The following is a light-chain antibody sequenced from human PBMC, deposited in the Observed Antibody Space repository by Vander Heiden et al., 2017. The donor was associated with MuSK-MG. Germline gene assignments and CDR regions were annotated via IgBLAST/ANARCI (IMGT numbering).Light chain of an antibody. J-gene: IGLJ3*02. CDR2: DDS. CDR3: QVWDTTRDHWV. Sequence: SFVLTQSPSVSVAPGQTARITCEGNNIGSKIVRWYQQKPGQAPVLVIYDDSDRPSGIPDRISGSNSGTAATLTLSRVEAGDEADYYCQVWDTTRDHWVFGGGTTLTIL. V-gene: IGLV3-21*02. CDR1: NIGSKI.